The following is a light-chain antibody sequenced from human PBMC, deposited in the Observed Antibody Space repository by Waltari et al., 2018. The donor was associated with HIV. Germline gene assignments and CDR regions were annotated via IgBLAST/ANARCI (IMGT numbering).Light chain of an antibody. Sequence: EIVMTQSPATLSVSPGERATLSCRASQRVNSSYLGWYQQKPGQAPRLVIYGISTRATVTPARFSGSGSGTEFTLTISSLQSEDFAVYYCQQYSSRPWTFGQGTKVEI. CDR2: GIS. V-gene: IGKV3-15*01. CDR3: QQYSSRPWT. CDR1: QRVNSSY. J-gene: IGKJ1*01.